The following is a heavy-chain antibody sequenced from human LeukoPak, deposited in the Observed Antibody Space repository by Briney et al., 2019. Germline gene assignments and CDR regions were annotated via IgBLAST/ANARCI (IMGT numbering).Heavy chain of an antibody. D-gene: IGHD2-15*01. CDR2: MNPDSGGT. Sequence: ASVKVSCKASGYAFTDYYIQWVRQAPGQGLEWMGWMNPDSGGTNNAERFQGRVTMTRDTSISTAYMELSSLTSDDSAVVFCARVKVATKNYYYYYGMDVWGQGTTVTVSS. CDR3: ARVKVATKNYYYYYGMDV. CDR1: GYAFTDYY. J-gene: IGHJ6*02. V-gene: IGHV1-2*02.